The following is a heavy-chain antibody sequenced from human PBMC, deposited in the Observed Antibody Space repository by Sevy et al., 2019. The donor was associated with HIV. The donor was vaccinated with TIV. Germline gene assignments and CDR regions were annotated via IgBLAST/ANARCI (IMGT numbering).Heavy chain of an antibody. CDR3: ARERQLVLDY. CDR1: GGSISSYY. CDR2: IYYSGST. D-gene: IGHD6-13*01. V-gene: IGHV4-59*01. Sequence: SETLSLTCTVSGGSISSYYWSWIRQPPGKGLEWIGYIYYSGSTNYNPSLKSRLTISVDTSKNQFTLKLSSVTAADTAVYYCARERQLVLDYWVQGTLVTVSS. J-gene: IGHJ4*02.